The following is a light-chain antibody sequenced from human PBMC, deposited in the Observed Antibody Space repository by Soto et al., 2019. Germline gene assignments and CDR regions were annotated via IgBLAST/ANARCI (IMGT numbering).Light chain of an antibody. J-gene: IGKJ2*01. V-gene: IGKV1-5*01. CDR2: DAS. CDR3: QQYNSYPYT. CDR1: QSISGW. Sequence: DLQMTQSPSTLSASVGDTVSITCRASQSISGWMAWYQQKPGKVPKLLIFDASSLESGVPSRFSGSGSVTIFTLTISGLQPGDFATYYCQQYNSYPYTFGQGTKLEIK.